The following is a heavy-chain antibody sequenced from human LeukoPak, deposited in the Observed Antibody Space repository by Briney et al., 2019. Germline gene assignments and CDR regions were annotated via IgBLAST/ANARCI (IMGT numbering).Heavy chain of an antibody. D-gene: IGHD5-12*01. CDR2: ISSSSSYI. CDR1: GFTFRSYT. Sequence: GGSLRLSCAASGFTFRSYTMNWVRQAPGKGLELVSSISSSSSYIYYADSMKGRFTISRDNAKNSLYLQMNSLRAEDTAVYYCARDRVVAPYYFDYWGQGTLVTVSS. J-gene: IGHJ4*02. V-gene: IGHV3-21*01. CDR3: ARDRVVAPYYFDY.